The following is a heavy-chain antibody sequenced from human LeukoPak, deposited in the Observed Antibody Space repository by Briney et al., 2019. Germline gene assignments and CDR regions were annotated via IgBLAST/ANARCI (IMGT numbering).Heavy chain of an antibody. CDR1: GGSFSGYY. J-gene: IGHJ6*02. CDR3: ARGSPRGYCSSTSCYTSGMDV. CDR2: INHSGST. D-gene: IGHD2-2*02. Sequence: SETLSLTCAVYGGSFSGYYWSWIRQPPGKGLEWIGEINHSGSTNYNPSLKSRVTISVDTSKNQFPLKLSSVTAADTAVYYCARGSPRGYCSSTSCYTSGMDVWGQGTTVTVSS. V-gene: IGHV4-34*01.